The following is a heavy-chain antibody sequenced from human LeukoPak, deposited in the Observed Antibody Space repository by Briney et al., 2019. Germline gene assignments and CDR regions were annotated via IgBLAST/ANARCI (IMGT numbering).Heavy chain of an antibody. Sequence: SETLTLTCTVSGGSISSYYWSWIRQPPGKGLEWIGYIYYSGSTNYNPSLKSRVTISVDTSKNQFSLKLSSVTAADTAVYYCARGVGYSGSYFGYWGQGTLVTVSS. J-gene: IGHJ4*02. D-gene: IGHD1-26*01. CDR2: IYYSGST. CDR1: GGSISSYY. V-gene: IGHV4-59*01. CDR3: ARGVGYSGSYFGY.